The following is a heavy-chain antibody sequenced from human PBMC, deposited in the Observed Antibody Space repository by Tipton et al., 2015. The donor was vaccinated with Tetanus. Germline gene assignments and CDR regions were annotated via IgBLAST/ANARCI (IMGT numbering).Heavy chain of an antibody. D-gene: IGHD3-3*01. J-gene: IGHJ4*02. Sequence: QLVQSGAEVKKPGESLKISCKGSGYSFTSYWIGWVRQMPGKGLEWMGIIYPGDSDTRYSPSFQGQVTISADKSISTAYLQWNSLKASDTAMYYCARIANYDFWSGYYSDFDYWGQGTLVTVSS. CDR2: IYPGDSDT. CDR3: ARIANYDFWSGYYSDFDY. CDR1: GYSFTSYW. V-gene: IGHV5-51*01.